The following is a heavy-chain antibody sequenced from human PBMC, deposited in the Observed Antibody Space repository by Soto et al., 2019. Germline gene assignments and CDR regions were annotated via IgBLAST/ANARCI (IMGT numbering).Heavy chain of an antibody. Sequence: ASVKVSCKASGYTFTSYGISWVRQAPGQGLEWMGWISAYNGNTNYAQKLQGRVTMTTDTSTSTAYMELRSLRSDDTAVYYCARIHRVLTGYLVREGPNYYYYMDVWGKGTTVTVSS. J-gene: IGHJ6*03. CDR2: ISAYNGNT. V-gene: IGHV1-18*01. CDR3: ARIHRVLTGYLVREGPNYYYYMDV. CDR1: GYTFTSYG. D-gene: IGHD3-9*01.